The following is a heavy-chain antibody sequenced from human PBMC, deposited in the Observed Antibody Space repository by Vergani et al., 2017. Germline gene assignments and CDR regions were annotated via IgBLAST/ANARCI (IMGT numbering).Heavy chain of an antibody. V-gene: IGHV3-48*04. Sequence: EVQLVESGGGLVQPGGSLRLSCAASGFTFSSYAMSWVRQAPGKGLEWVSHINWNSNIIDYADSVKGRFTISRDNAKNSLYLQMNSLRAEDTAVYYCARDLVVGASYDAFDIWGQGTMVTVSS. J-gene: IGHJ3*02. CDR3: ARDLVVGASYDAFDI. CDR2: INWNSNII. D-gene: IGHD1-26*01. CDR1: GFTFSSYA.